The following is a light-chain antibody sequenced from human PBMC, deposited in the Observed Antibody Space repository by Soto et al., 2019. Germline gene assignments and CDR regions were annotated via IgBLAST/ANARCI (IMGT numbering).Light chain of an antibody. CDR2: ANS. CDR3: QSYDARLSAYV. J-gene: IGLJ1*01. CDR1: SFNIGANYD. Sequence: QSALTQPPSVSGAPGQGVTISCTGSSFNIGANYDVHWYQHLPGTGPKILIYANSFRPSGVPDRVSASKSGSSASLAITGLQAEDEADYYCQSYDARLSAYVFGTGTKVTVL. V-gene: IGLV1-40*01.